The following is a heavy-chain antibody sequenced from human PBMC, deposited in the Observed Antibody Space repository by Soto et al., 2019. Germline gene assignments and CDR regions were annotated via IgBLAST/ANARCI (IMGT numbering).Heavy chain of an antibody. J-gene: IGHJ6*02. V-gene: IGHV3-33*01. CDR3: ARESEGDRQGYYYGVDV. Sequence: GGSLRLSCAASGFTFSGYGMHWVRQAPGKGLEWVAVIWYDGSNKYYADSVKGRFAISRDNSKNTLYLQMNSLRAEDTAVYYCARESEGDRQGYYYGVDVWGQGTTVTVSS. CDR2: IWYDGSNK. D-gene: IGHD2-21*02. CDR1: GFTFSGYG.